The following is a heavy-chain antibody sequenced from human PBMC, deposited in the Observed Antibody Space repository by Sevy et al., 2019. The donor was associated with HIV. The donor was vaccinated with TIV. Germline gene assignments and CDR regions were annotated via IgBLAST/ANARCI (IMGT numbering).Heavy chain of an antibody. CDR1: GFTFASYD. CDR2: MNTKTCNT. J-gene: IGHJ6*02. D-gene: IGHD6-19*01. Sequence: ASVKVSCKASGFTFASYDIYWVRQATEQGLEGMGWMNTKTCNTGFAQKFQGRVTMTRNTSITTAYMELSNLRSEDTAVYDCASVSGWYLRYGMDVWGQGTTVTVSS. CDR3: ASVSGWYLRYGMDV. V-gene: IGHV1-8*02.